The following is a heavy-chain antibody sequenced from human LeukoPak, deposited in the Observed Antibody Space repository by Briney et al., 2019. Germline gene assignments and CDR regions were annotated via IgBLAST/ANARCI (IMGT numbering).Heavy chain of an antibody. CDR3: ARDAAGRAFDI. CDR2: IYSGGST. D-gene: IGHD6-13*01. Sequence: GGSLRLSCAASGFPVSSNYMRGVRQPPGKGVDWVSVIYSGGSTYYADSVKGRFTISRDTAKNTLYLQMNSLRAEDTAVYYCARDAAGRAFDIWGQGTMVTVSS. J-gene: IGHJ3*02. CDR1: GFPVSSNY. V-gene: IGHV3-66*01.